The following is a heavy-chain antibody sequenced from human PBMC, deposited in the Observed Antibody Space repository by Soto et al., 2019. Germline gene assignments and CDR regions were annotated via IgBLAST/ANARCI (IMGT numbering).Heavy chain of an antibody. J-gene: IGHJ4*02. CDR1: GFTFSDYY. V-gene: IGHV3-11*01. Sequence: GSLRLSCAASGFTFSDYYMSWIRQAPGKGLEWVSYISSSGSTIYYADSVKGRFTISRDNAKNSLYLQMNSLRAEDTAVYYCARAYYDYIWGSYRYTGYFDYWGQGTLVTVSS. CDR3: ARAYYDYIWGSYRYTGYFDY. CDR2: ISSSGSTI. D-gene: IGHD3-16*02.